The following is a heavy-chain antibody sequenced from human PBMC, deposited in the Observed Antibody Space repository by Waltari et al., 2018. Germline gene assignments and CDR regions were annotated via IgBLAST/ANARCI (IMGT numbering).Heavy chain of an antibody. CDR1: EFTVSTNS. CDR3: ARGGTQGIAGRGFDC. D-gene: IGHD3-16*01. CDR2: LYPKGYT. V-gene: IGHV3-53*01. Sequence: EVQLVESGGGLIQPGGSLRLSCAASEFTVSTNSMSWVRQAPGKGVEFVSFLYPKGYTHYPDSVKGRFTISRYNSENTVYLQMNSLRPDDTAVYYCARGGTQGIAGRGFDCWGQGTLVTVSS. J-gene: IGHJ4*02.